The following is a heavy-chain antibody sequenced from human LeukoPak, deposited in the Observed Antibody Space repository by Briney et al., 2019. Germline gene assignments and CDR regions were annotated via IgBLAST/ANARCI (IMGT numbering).Heavy chain of an antibody. CDR3: ARSGYDPGRYYYGMDV. D-gene: IGHD5-12*01. V-gene: IGHV1-69*05. CDR2: IIPIFGTA. J-gene: IGHJ6*02. Sequence: GASVKVSCKASGGTFSSYAISWVRQAPGQGLEWMGGIIPIFGTANYAQKFQGRVTITTDESTSTAYMELSSLRSEDTAVYYCARSGYDPGRYYYGMDVWGQGTTVTVSS. CDR1: GGTFSSYA.